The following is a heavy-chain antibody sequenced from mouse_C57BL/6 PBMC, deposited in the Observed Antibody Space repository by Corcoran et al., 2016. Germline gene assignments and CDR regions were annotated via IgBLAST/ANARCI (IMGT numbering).Heavy chain of an antibody. CDR3: ARGAYSYGSSYFDF. CDR1: GYTFTDYY. J-gene: IGHJ2*01. Sequence: EVQLQQSGPELVKPGASVKISCKASGYTFTDYYMNWVKQSHGKSLEWIGDINPNNGGTSYNQKVKGKATLTVDKSYSTAYMELRSLTSEDSAVYYCARGAYSYGSSYFDFWGQGTTLTGSS. CDR2: INPNNGGT. D-gene: IGHD1-1*01. V-gene: IGHV1-26*01.